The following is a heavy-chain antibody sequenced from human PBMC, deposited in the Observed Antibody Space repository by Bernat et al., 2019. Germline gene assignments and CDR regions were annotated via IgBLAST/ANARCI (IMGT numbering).Heavy chain of an antibody. CDR1: GFTFSSYA. V-gene: IGHV3-23*01. CDR3: AKDRIYCSGGSCYSDAFDI. J-gene: IGHJ3*02. Sequence: EVQLLESGGGLVQPGGSLRLSCAASGFTFSSYAMSWVRQAPGKGLEWVSAISGSGGSTYSAEPGKGRFTISRDNSKNTLYLQMNSLRAEDTAVYYCAKDRIYCSGGSCYSDAFDIWGQGTMVTVSS. CDR2: ISGSGGST. D-gene: IGHD2-15*01.